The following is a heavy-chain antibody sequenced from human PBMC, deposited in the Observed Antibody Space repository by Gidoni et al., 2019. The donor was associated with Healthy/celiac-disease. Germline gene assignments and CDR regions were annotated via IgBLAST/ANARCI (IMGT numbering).Heavy chain of an antibody. CDR2: IYYSGST. J-gene: IGHJ4*02. D-gene: IGHD5-18*01. Sequence: QLQLQESGPGLVKLSETLSLTCTVSGCSISSSSYYWGWIRQPPGKGLEWIGSIYYSGSTYYNPSLKSRVTISVDTSKNQFSLKLSSVTAADTAVYYCARRRTTAMALYYFDYWGQGTLVTVSS. CDR1: GCSISSSSYY. CDR3: ARRRTTAMALYYFDY. V-gene: IGHV4-39*01.